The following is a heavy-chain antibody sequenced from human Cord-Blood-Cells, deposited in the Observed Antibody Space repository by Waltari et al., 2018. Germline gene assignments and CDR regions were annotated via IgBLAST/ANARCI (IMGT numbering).Heavy chain of an antibody. V-gene: IGHV1-2*02. CDR1: GYTFTGYY. Sequence: QVPLVQSGAEVKKPGASVKVSCKASGYTFTGYYMHWVRQAPGQGLEWMGWINPNSGGTNYAQKFQGRVTMTRDTSISTAYMELSRLRSDDTAVYYCARDLTYYYDSSGYYSSDAFDIWGQGTMVTVSS. J-gene: IGHJ3*02. D-gene: IGHD3-22*01. CDR3: ARDLTYYYDSSGYYSSDAFDI. CDR2: INPNSGGT.